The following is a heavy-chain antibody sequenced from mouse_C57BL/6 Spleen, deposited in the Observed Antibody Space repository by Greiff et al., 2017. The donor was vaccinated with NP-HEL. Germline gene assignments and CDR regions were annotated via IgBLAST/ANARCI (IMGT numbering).Heavy chain of an antibody. J-gene: IGHJ4*01. V-gene: IGHV1-69*01. Sequence: VQLQQSGAELVMPGASVKLSCKASGYTFTSYWMHWVKQRPGQGLEWIGEIDPSDSDTNYNQKFKGKSTLTVDKSSSTAYMQLSSLTSEDSAVYYCARGGHYYGSSYGSAMDYWGQGTSVTVSS. CDR1: GYTFTSYW. CDR3: ARGGHYYGSSYGSAMDY. CDR2: IDPSDSDT. D-gene: IGHD1-1*01.